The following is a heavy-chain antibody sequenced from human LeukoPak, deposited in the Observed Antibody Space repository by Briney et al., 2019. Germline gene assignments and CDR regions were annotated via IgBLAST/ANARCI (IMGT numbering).Heavy chain of an antibody. J-gene: IGHJ2*01. CDR2: IYYTRST. CDR1: GGSISSSSYY. CDR3: ARGVTMIVVVIHDWYFDL. D-gene: IGHD3-22*01. Sequence: SETLSLTCTVSGGSISSSSYYWGWIRQPPGKGPEWIGGIYYTRSTYYNPSLKSRVTISVDTSKNQFSLKLTSVTAADTAVYYCARGVTMIVVVIHDWYFDLWGRGTLVTVSS. V-gene: IGHV4-39*01.